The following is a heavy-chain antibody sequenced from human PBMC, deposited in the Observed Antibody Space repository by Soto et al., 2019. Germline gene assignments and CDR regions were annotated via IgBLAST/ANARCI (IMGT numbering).Heavy chain of an antibody. D-gene: IGHD5-18*01. CDR1: GFTFSSYG. CDR3: AKAGQAMVRFRGSAYYGMDV. V-gene: IGHV3-30*18. CDR2: ISYDGSNK. J-gene: IGHJ6*02. Sequence: QVQLVESGGGVVQPGRSLRLSCTASGFTFSSYGMHWVRQAPGKGLEWVAIISYDGSNKYYADSVKCRFTISRDTSKNTLFLKMNSMRAEDTAVYYCAKAGQAMVRFRGSAYYGMDVWGQGTTVTVSS.